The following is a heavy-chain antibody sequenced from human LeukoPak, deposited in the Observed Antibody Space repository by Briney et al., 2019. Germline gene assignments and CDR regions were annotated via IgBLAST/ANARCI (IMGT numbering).Heavy chain of an antibody. J-gene: IGHJ6*02. CDR2: INPNSGGT. V-gene: IGHV1-2*06. D-gene: IGHD2-2*01. Sequence: ASVTVSCTASGYTFTGYYMHWVRQAPGQGLEWMGRINPNSGGTNYAQKFQGRVTMTRDTSISTAYMELSRLRSDDTAVYYCARGDPGYCSSTSCYLHYYGMDVWGQGTTVTVSS. CDR1: GYTFTGYY. CDR3: ARGDPGYCSSTSCYLHYYGMDV.